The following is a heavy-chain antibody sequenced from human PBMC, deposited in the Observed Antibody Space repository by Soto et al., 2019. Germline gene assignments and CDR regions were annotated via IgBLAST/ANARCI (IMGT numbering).Heavy chain of an antibody. V-gene: IGHV3-23*01. CDR3: ENPLGPNSYCSSTSCPAFHMDG. D-gene: IGHD2-2*01. J-gene: IGHJ6*02. Sequence: PGGSLRLSCAASGFTFSSYAMSWVRQAPGKGLEWVSAISGSGGSTYYADSVKGRFTIYRDNSKNTLYLQMNSLRAEDTAVYYCENPLGPNSYCSSTSCPAFHMDGWGQGPTVTVSS. CDR1: GFTFSSYA. CDR2: ISGSGGST.